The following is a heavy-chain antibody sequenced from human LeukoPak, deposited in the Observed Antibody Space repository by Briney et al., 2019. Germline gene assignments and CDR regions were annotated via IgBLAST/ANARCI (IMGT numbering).Heavy chain of an antibody. D-gene: IGHD5-18*01. CDR1: GFTFSSYA. CDR3: ARGQVDTDRLPYYYYGMDV. V-gene: IGHV3-30-3*01. Sequence: GGSLRLSCAASGFTFSSYAMHWVRQAPGKGLEWVAVISYDGSNKYYADSVKGRFTISRDNSKNTLYLQMNSLRAEDTAVYYCARGQVDTDRLPYYYYGMDVWAKGPRSPSP. J-gene: IGHJ6*02. CDR2: ISYDGSNK.